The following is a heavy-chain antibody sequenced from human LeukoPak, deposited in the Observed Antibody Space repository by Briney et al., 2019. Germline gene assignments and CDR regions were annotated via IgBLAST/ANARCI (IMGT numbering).Heavy chain of an antibody. D-gene: IGHD3-22*01. CDR1: GYTFTGYY. J-gene: IGHJ4*02. CDR3: ARAGFDFGITMIVGPKRFDY. Sequence: ASVKVSCKASGYTFTGYYMHWVRQTPGQGLEWMGWINPNSGGTNYAQKFQGRVTMTRDTSISTAYMELSRLRSDDTAVYYCARAGFDFGITMIVGPKRFDYWGQGTLVTVSS. CDR2: INPNSGGT. V-gene: IGHV1-2*02.